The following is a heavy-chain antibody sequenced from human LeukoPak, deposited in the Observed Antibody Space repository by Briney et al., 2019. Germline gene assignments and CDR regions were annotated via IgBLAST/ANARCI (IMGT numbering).Heavy chain of an antibody. CDR3: ARQLLGVPTYH. CDR2: IYHSGST. D-gene: IGHD3-3*01. Sequence: PSETLSLTCTVSNGSISTSSYYWGWIRQPPGRGLEWIGSIYHSGSTYYNPSLKTRVTISVDTSKNQFSLKLSSVTAADTAVYYCARQLLGVPTYHWGQRTLVTVSS. J-gene: IGHJ5*02. CDR1: NGSISTSSYY. V-gene: IGHV4-39*01.